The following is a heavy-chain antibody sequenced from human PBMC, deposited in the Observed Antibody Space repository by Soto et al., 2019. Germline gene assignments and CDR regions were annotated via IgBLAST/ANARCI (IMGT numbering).Heavy chain of an antibody. CDR2: IGGRSSPI. D-gene: IGHD3-22*01. CDR3: ARGNRVVITAVDYYYGMDV. Sequence: EVQVVESGGGLAQPGGSLRLSCAASGFTFSIYVMNWVRLAPGKGLEWISYIGGRSSPIYYADSVKGRFTISRDNAQNSVFLLMNSPRDEDTAVYFCARGNRVVITAVDYYYGMDVWGQGTTVTVSS. CDR1: GFTFSIYV. J-gene: IGHJ6*02. V-gene: IGHV3-48*02.